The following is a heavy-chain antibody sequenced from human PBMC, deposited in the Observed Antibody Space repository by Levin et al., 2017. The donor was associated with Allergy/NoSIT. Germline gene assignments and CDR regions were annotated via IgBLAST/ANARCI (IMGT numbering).Heavy chain of an antibody. Sequence: SCAVSGLTVSSNYMAWVRQAPGKGLEWVSVIYTVGTTYYADSVKDRFTISRDKSKNTLYLQMNSLRAEDTAVYYCSRARYGVHFDFWGQGTLVTVSS. CDR3: SRARYGVHFDF. CDR2: IYTVGTT. D-gene: IGHD4-17*01. V-gene: IGHV3-66*01. J-gene: IGHJ4*02. CDR1: GLTVSSNY.